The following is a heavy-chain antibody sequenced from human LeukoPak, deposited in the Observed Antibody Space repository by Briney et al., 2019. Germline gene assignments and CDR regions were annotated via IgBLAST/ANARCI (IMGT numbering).Heavy chain of an antibody. CDR2: ITPIFGTA. CDR1: GGTFSSYG. D-gene: IGHD6-13*01. Sequence: SVKVSCKASGGTFSSYGISWVRQAPGQGLEWMGGITPIFGTANYAQKFQGRVTITADKSTSTAYMELSSLRSEDTAVYYCARGRPTTSIAAAGVNWFDPWGQGTLVTVSS. CDR3: ARGRPTTSIAAAGVNWFDP. V-gene: IGHV1-69*06. J-gene: IGHJ5*02.